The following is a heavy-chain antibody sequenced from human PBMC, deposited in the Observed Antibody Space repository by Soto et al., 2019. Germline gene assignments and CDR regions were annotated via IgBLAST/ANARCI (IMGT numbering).Heavy chain of an antibody. CDR1: GGSISSSNW. V-gene: IGHV4-4*02. CDR2: IYHSGST. CDR3: ARDRGNGGGSYHYYYGMDV. J-gene: IGHJ6*02. Sequence: QVQLQESGPGLVKPSGTLSLTCAVSGGSISSSNWWSWVRQPPGKGLEWIGEIYHSGSTNYNPSLKSRVTISVDKSKNQFSLKLSSVTAADTAVYYCARDRGNGGGSYHYYYGMDVWGQGTTVTVSS. D-gene: IGHD1-26*01.